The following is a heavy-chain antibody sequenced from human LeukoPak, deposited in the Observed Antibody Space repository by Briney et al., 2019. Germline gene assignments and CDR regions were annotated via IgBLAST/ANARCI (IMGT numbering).Heavy chain of an antibody. CDR3: ARISRPKYYYDSSGYLGY. Sequence: GASVKVSCKASGYTFTSYGISWVRQAPGQGLEWMGGIIPIFGTANYAQKFQGRVTITADESTSTAYMELSSLRSEDTAVYYCARISRPKYYYDSSGYLGYWGQGTLVTVSS. CDR1: GYTFTSYG. D-gene: IGHD3-22*01. CDR2: IIPIFGTA. J-gene: IGHJ4*02. V-gene: IGHV1-69*13.